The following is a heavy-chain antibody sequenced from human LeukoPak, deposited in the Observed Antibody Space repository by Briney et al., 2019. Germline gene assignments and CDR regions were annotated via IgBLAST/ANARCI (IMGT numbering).Heavy chain of an antibody. CDR1: GYTFTSHG. J-gene: IGHJ4*02. V-gene: IGHV1-18*04. CDR3: ARDVDTATDQINDY. D-gene: IGHD5-18*01. CDR2: VSTYNGNT. Sequence: AASVKVTCKASGYTFTSHGISWVRQAPGQGLGWMGWVSTYNGNTNYVPKYQGRVTMTTDTSTSTAYMELRGLRSDDTAVYYCARDVDTATDQINDYWGQGTLVTVSS.